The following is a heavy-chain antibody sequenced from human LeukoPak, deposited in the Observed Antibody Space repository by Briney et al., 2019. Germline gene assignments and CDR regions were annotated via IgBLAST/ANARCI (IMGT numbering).Heavy chain of an antibody. D-gene: IGHD6-19*01. Sequence: PGRSLRLSCAASGFTFNSYGMHWGRQAPGKGLEWVAVISYDGFNPYYSDSVKGRFTISRDNSKNPLWLQMNSLRAEDTAVYYCAKVKEMYSSGSYYFDYWGQGTLVTVSS. V-gene: IGHV3-30*18. J-gene: IGHJ4*02. CDR1: GFTFNSYG. CDR2: ISYDGFNP. CDR3: AKVKEMYSSGSYYFDY.